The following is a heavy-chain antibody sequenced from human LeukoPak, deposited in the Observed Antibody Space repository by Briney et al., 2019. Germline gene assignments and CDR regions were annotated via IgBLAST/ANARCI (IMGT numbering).Heavy chain of an antibody. CDR1: GGSISSSSYY. V-gene: IGHV4-61*01. J-gene: IGHJ3*01. CDR3: ARISSSNWYNERGAFDV. D-gene: IGHD6-13*01. Sequence: SETLSLTCTVSGGSISSSSYYWSWARQPPGKGLEWIGFVYYTGSTNYSPSLKSRVTISVDTSKNQFSLKLRSVTAADTAVYYCARISSSNWYNERGAFDVWGQGTMVTVSS. CDR2: VYYTGST.